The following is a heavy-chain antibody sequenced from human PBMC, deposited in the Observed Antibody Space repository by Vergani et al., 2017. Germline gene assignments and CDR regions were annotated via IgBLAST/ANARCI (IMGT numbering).Heavy chain of an antibody. V-gene: IGHV2-5*02. CDR1: GFSLTTRGVA. CDR3: THRPDCIFGHCYDDY. Sequence: QITLKESGPTLVKPTQTLTLTCTFSGFSLTTRGVAVGWIRQPPGKALEWLAIVFWDDDKRYSPSLRNRVTITRDTSRNQVVLTMTNIDPVDTATYYCTHRPDCIFGHCYDDYWGQGTLVTVSS. CDR2: VFWDDDK. D-gene: IGHD2-21*02. J-gene: IGHJ4*02.